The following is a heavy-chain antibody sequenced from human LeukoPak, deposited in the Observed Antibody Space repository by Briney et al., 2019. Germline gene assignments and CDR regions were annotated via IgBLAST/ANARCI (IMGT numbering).Heavy chain of an antibody. Sequence: PGGSLRLSCGASGFTFSSFAMSWVRLAPGKGLEWVSVISGSGGATHYADSVKGRFTISRDNSKNTLYLQMNSLRAEDTAIYYCAKAPPVATICYFDSWGQGTLVTVSS. CDR3: AKAPPVATICYFDS. J-gene: IGHJ4*02. CDR2: ISGSGGAT. D-gene: IGHD5-12*01. CDR1: GFTFSSFA. V-gene: IGHV3-23*01.